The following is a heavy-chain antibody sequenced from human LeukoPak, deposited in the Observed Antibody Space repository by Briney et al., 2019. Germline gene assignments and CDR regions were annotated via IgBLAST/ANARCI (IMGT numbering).Heavy chain of an antibody. J-gene: IGHJ5*02. D-gene: IGHD6-13*01. CDR2: IYHSGST. Sequence: SETLSLTCTVSGYSISSGYYWGWIRQPPGKGLEWIGSIYHSGSTFYNPSLKSRVTISVDTSKNQFSLKLSSVTAADTAVYYCARVGAAAGTGRWFDPWGQGTLVTVSS. CDR1: GYSISSGYY. V-gene: IGHV4-38-2*02. CDR3: ARVGAAAGTGRWFDP.